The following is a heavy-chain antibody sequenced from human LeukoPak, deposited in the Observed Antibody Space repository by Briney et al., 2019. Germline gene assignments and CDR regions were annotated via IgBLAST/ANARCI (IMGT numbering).Heavy chain of an antibody. CDR3: AKDPRAGSGYYFDY. D-gene: IGHD3-22*01. Sequence: GGSLRLSCAASGFNFDDYAMHWVRQAPGKGLEWVSVITWNSGSIGYADSVQGRFTISRDNAKNSLYLQMNSLRPEDTAFYYCAKDPRAGSGYYFDYWGQGTLVTVSP. J-gene: IGHJ4*02. CDR2: ITWNSGSI. V-gene: IGHV3-9*01. CDR1: GFNFDDYA.